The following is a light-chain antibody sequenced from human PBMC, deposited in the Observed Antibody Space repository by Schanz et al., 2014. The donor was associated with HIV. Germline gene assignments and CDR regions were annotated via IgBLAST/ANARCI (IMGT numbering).Light chain of an antibody. J-gene: IGLJ1*01. CDR1: SSNIGSNT. CDR2: SNN. Sequence: QSVLTQPTSASGTPGQRVTISCSGSSSNIGSNTVNWYQHLPGTAPKLLIYSNNQRPSGVPDRFSGSKSGTSASLAISGLQSEDEADYYCAAWDDSLNGYVFGTGTKLTVL. CDR3: AAWDDSLNGYV. V-gene: IGLV1-44*01.